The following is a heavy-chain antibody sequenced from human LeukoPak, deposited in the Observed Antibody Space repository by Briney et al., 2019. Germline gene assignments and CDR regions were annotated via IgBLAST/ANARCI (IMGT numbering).Heavy chain of an antibody. Sequence: GGSLRLSCAASGFTFSIYAMSWVRQAPGKGLEWVSAISGSGGTAYYADSVKGRFTISRDNSKNTLYLQMNSLRAEDTTVYYCARESSGSAGYSYGYPSFDYWGQGTLVTVSS. V-gene: IGHV3-23*01. CDR3: ARESSGSAGYSYGYPSFDY. D-gene: IGHD5-18*01. CDR1: GFTFSIYA. CDR2: ISGSGGTA. J-gene: IGHJ4*02.